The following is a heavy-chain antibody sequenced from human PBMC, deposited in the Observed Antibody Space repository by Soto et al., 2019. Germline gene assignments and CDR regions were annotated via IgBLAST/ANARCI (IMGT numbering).Heavy chain of an antibody. J-gene: IGHJ2*01. CDR1: GFSLTTSGVG. Sequence: ITLKESGPTLVKPTQTLTLTCTFSGFSLTTSGVGVGWIRQPPGKALECLALIYWDDDKRYSPSLKSRLTITKDTSKNQVVLRMTNMDPVDTATYYCAHSGPMTTVSAGGQRRKFWYFDLWGRGTLVTVS. D-gene: IGHD4-17*01. CDR2: IYWDDDK. CDR3: AHSGPMTTVSAGGQRRKFWYFDL. V-gene: IGHV2-5*02.